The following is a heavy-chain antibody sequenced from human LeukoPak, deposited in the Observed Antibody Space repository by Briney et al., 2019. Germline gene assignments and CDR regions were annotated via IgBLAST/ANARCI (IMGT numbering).Heavy chain of an antibody. Sequence: PSETLSLTCAVYGGSFSVYYWSWIRQPPGKGLEWIGEINHSGSTNYNPSLKSRVTISVDTSKNQFSLKLISVTAADTAVYYCASSGYYYDSSGSHYFDYWGQGTLVTVSS. CDR2: INHSGST. V-gene: IGHV4-34*01. D-gene: IGHD3-22*01. CDR1: GGSFSVYY. CDR3: ASSGYYYDSSGSHYFDY. J-gene: IGHJ4*02.